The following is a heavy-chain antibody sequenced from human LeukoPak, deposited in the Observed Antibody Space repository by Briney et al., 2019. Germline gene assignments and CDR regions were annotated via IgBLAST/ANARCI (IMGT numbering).Heavy chain of an antibody. D-gene: IGHD3-9*01. CDR3: ARDKKGGLRYFDWSRNYYYYGMDV. J-gene: IGHJ6*02. Sequence: PGGSLTLSCAASGFTFSSYVMHGVRQAPGKGLDWVAVVSYVGSNKYYADSVKGRFTTSTDNSKNTLYLHMHSLGAEDTAVYYCARDKKGGLRYFDWSRNYYYYGMDVWGQGTTVTVSS. V-gene: IGHV3-30*04. CDR1: GFTFSSYV. CDR2: VSYVGSNK.